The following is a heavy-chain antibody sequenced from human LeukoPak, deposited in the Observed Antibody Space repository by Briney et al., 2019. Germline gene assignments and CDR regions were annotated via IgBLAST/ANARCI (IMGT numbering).Heavy chain of an antibody. CDR1: GFTFSSYW. D-gene: IGHD3-9*01. V-gene: IGHV3-23*01. CDR3: VRDLDWGAYDY. CDR2: ISGSGANT. Sequence: PGGSLRLSCAASGFTFSSYWMNWVRQAPGKGLEWVSGISGSGANTYQAVSVKGRFTISRDNSKNTLHLQMNSLRTEDTAVYYCVRDLDWGAYDYWGQGTLVTVSS. J-gene: IGHJ4*02.